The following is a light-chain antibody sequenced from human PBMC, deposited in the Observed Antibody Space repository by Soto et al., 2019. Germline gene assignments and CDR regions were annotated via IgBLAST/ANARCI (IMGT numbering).Light chain of an antibody. CDR2: DAS. CDR1: QSIKNA. CDR3: QQYDNWPWT. J-gene: IGKJ1*01. V-gene: IGKV3-15*01. Sequence: ERVLTQSPPTLSVSPGESATLSCRASQSIKNALAWYQQKPGQSPRLLIFDASTQATGVPARFSGSGSGTEFTLTISSLQSEDFAVYYCQQYDNWPWTFGQGAKVEVK.